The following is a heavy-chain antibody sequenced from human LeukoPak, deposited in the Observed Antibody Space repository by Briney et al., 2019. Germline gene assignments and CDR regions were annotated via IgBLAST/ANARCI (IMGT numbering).Heavy chain of an antibody. D-gene: IGHD3-10*01. CDR1: GFTFSSYS. CDR3: ARDVGRGSYYGSGSYSDY. CDR2: ISSSGSYI. J-gene: IGHJ4*02. V-gene: IGHV3-21*01. Sequence: PGGSLRLSCAASGFTFSSYSMNWVRQAPGKGLEWVSSISSSGSYIYYADSVKGRFTISRDNAKNSLYLQMNSLRAEDTAVYYCARDVGRGSYYGSGSYSDYWGQGTLVTVSS.